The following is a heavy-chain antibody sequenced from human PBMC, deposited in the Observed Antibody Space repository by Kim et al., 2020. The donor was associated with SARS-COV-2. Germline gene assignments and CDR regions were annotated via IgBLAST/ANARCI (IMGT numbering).Heavy chain of an antibody. D-gene: IGHD1-26*01. CDR1: GFTISSYW. V-gene: IGHV3-7*01. CDR2: IKQDGSYK. J-gene: IGHJ4*02. CDR3: SRAIDTAPGGDC. Sequence: GGSLRLSCAASGFTISSYWMHWVRQAPGKGLEWVADIKQDGSYKYYVDSVKGRFSISRDNAENSLYLQMNSLRAEDTAIYYCSRAIDTAPGGDCWGRGTLVTVSS.